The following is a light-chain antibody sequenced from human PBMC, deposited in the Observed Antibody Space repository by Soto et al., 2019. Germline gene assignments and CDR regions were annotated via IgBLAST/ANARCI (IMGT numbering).Light chain of an antibody. CDR3: SSYTSSSTVVV. J-gene: IGLJ2*01. CDR1: SSDVGGYNY. V-gene: IGLV2-14*01. CDR2: EVS. Sequence: QSALTQPASVSGSPGQSITISCTGTSSDVGGYNYVSWYHQHPGKAPKLMIYEVSYRPSGVSHRFSGSKSGNTASLTISGLQTEDEAVYYCSSYTSSSTVVVFGGGTKLTVL.